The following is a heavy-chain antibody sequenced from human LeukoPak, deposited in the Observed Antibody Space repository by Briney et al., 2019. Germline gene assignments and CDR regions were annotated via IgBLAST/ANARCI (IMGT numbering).Heavy chain of an antibody. Sequence: SETLSLTCAVSGGSISSGGYSWSWIRQPPGKGLEWIGYIYHSGSTYYNPSLKSRVTISVDRSKNQFSLKLSSVTAADTAVYYCARGADYGGNSIYWYFDLWGRGTLATVSS. CDR1: GGSISSGGYS. D-gene: IGHD4-23*01. V-gene: IGHV4-30-2*01. CDR2: IYHSGST. CDR3: ARGADYGGNSIYWYFDL. J-gene: IGHJ2*01.